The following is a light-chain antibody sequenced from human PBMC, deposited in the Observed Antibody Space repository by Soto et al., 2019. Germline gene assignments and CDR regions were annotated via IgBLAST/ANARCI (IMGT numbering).Light chain of an antibody. CDR2: GAS. Sequence: EIVLTQSPGTLSLSPGERATLSCRASQSVSSSYLAWYQQKPGQAPRLLIYGASSRATGIPDRFSGSRSGRDFTLTISRLEPEDFAVYYCQQYGSSPGTFGQGTKLEIK. CDR1: QSVSSSY. V-gene: IGKV3-20*01. J-gene: IGKJ2*01. CDR3: QQYGSSPGT.